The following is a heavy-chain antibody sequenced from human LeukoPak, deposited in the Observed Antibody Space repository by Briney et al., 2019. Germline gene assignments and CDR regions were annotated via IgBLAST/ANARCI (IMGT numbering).Heavy chain of an antibody. V-gene: IGHV4-34*01. D-gene: IGHD6-13*01. CDR3: ARVGGYGRAGSLLPCSWSTEYFQH. CDR1: GGSFSGYY. J-gene: IGHJ1*01. Sequence: PSGTLSLTCAVYGGSFSGYYWSWIRQPPGKGLEWIGEINHSGSTNYNPSLKSRVTISVDTSKNQFSLKLSSVTAADTAVYYCARVGGYGRAGSLLPCSWSTEYFQHWGQGTLVTVYS. CDR2: INHSGST.